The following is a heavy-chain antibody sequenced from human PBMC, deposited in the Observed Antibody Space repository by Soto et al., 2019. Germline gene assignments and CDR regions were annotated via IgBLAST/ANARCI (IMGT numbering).Heavy chain of an antibody. CDR3: AKDWEFDWPNYYFDY. CDR2: INSDASHT. D-gene: IGHD3-9*01. V-gene: IGHV3-74*01. J-gene: IGHJ4*02. CDR1: GFTFITYW. Sequence: GGSLRLSCAASGFTFITYWMHWIRQVPGKGLEWVSRINSDASHTYYADSVKGRFTISRDNAKNTLHLEMNSLRAEDTAVYYCAKDWEFDWPNYYFDYWGQGTLVTVSS.